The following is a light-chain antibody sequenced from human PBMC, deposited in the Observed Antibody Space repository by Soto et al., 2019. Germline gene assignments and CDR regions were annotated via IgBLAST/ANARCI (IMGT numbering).Light chain of an antibody. CDR2: SND. J-gene: IGLJ3*02. Sequence: QSVLTRPPSASGTPGQRVTISCSGSSSNIGSNTVNWYQQLPGTAPKLLIYSNDQRPSGVPDRFSGSESGTSASLAISGLQSEDEADYYCAAWDDSLNGWVFGGGTKLTAL. CDR3: AAWDDSLNGWV. V-gene: IGLV1-44*01. CDR1: SSNIGSNT.